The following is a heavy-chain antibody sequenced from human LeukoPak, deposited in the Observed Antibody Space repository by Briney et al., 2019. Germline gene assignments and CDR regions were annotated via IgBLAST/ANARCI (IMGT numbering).Heavy chain of an antibody. V-gene: IGHV1-69*13. J-gene: IGHJ4*02. CDR2: IIPIFGTA. Sequence: ASVKVSCKASGGTFSSYAISWVRQAPGQGLEWMGGIIPIFGTANYAQKFQGRVTITADESTSTAYMELSSLRSEDTAVYYCTRSGNITMVRGVITTPAVIDYWGQGTLVTVSS. CDR3: TRSGNITMVRGVITTPAVIDY. CDR1: GGTFSSYA. D-gene: IGHD3-10*01.